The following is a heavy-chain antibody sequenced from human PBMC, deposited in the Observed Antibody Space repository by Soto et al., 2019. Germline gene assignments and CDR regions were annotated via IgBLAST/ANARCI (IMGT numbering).Heavy chain of an antibody. J-gene: IGHJ4*02. Sequence: ASVKVSCKASGYTFTSYAISWVRQAPGQGLEWMGWMNPNIGNTGYAQKFQGRVTMTRNTSISTAYMELSSLRFEDTAVYYCARGFWAGEGFDYWGQGTLVTVSS. CDR1: GYTFTSYA. D-gene: IGHD3-16*01. CDR3: ARGFWAGEGFDY. V-gene: IGHV1-8*02. CDR2: MNPNIGNT.